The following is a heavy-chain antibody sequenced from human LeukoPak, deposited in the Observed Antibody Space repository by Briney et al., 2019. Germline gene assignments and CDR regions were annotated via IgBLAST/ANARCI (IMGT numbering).Heavy chain of an antibody. J-gene: IGHJ5*02. Sequence: PSETLSLTCTVPSVAISRSYWIWIRQTPGKGLEWIGYISYSGVSTYNPSLGSRVTISRDTSKNEVSLNLSSVTAADTAVYFCARLPEGGYATSLGWLDPWGQGTRVTVSS. D-gene: IGHD5-24*01. CDR1: SVAISRSY. CDR3: ARLPEGGYATSLGWLDP. V-gene: IGHV4-59*08. CDR2: ISYSGVS.